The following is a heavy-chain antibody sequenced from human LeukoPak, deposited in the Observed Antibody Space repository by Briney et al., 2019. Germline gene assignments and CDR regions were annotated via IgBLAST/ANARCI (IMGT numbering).Heavy chain of an antibody. Sequence: GGSLRLSCTASGFTFSDHFMDWVRQAPGKGRDWVGRTRNKANDYTTEHAASVRGRFSISRDDSTNSLYLQMHSLQTEDTAMYYCARERSSGSYFLGSFDNWGQGTLVTVSS. CDR3: ARERSSGSYFLGSFDN. J-gene: IGHJ4*02. CDR1: GFTFSDHF. D-gene: IGHD1-26*01. V-gene: IGHV3-72*01. CDR2: TRNKANDYTT.